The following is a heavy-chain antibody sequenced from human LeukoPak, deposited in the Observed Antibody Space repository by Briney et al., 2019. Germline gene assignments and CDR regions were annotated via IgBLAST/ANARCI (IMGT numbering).Heavy chain of an antibody. D-gene: IGHD4-17*01. CDR1: GTTFSSYA. V-gene: IGHV1-69*05. CDR3: ARPPILRGPRGGYYFDY. J-gene: IGHJ4*02. CDR2: IIPMFGAP. Sequence: SVKVSCKASGTTFSSYAVSWVRRAPGQGLEWMAAIIPMFGAPDYTPKFQCRVSITTDESTSTAYMELSSLRSEDTAVYYCARPPILRGPRGGYYFDYRGQGTLVTVPS.